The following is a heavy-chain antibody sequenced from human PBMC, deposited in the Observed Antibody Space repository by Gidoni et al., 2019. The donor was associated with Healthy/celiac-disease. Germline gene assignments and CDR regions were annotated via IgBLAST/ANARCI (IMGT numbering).Heavy chain of an antibody. CDR3: AKDLYGVDQP. D-gene: IGHD2-21*01. CDR2: ISGSGGST. V-gene: IGHV3-23*01. Sequence: EVQLLESGGGLVQPGGSLRLSCAASGFTFSSYAMRWVRQAPGKWLEWVAAISGSGGSTYYADSVKGRFTISRANSKTTLYLQMNSLRAEDTAVYYCAKDLYGVDQPWGQGTLVTVSS. J-gene: IGHJ4*02. CDR1: GFTFSSYA.